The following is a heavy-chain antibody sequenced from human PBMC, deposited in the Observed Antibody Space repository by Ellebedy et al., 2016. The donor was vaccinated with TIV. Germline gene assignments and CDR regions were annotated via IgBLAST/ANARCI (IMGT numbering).Heavy chain of an antibody. CDR3: ARGPVGDSSGYYYYYYMDV. CDR2: IYYSGST. CDR1: GGSISSYY. J-gene: IGHJ6*03. V-gene: IGHV4-59*12. Sequence: GSLRLXXTVSGGSISSYYWSWIRQPPGKGLEWIGYIYYSGSTNYNPSLKSRVTISVDTSKNQFSLKLSSVTAADTAVYYCARGPVGDSSGYYYYYYMDVWGKGTTVTVSS. D-gene: IGHD3-22*01.